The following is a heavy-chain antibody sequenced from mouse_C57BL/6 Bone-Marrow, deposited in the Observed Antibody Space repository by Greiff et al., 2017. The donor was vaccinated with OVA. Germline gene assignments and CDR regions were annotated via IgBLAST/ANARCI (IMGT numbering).Heavy chain of an antibody. J-gene: IGHJ4*01. Sequence: VKLVESGPGLVAPSQSLSITCTVSGFSLTSYGVHWVRQPPGKGLEWLVVIWSDGSTTYNSALKSRLSISKDNSKSQVFLKMNSLQTDDTAMYYCARHQGELTGYAMDYWGQGTSVTVSS. CDR3: ARHQGELTGYAMDY. V-gene: IGHV2-6-1*01. D-gene: IGHD4-1*01. CDR1: GFSLTSYG. CDR2: IWSDGST.